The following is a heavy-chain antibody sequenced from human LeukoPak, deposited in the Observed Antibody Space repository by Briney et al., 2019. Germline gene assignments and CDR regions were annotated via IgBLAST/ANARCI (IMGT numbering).Heavy chain of an antibody. D-gene: IGHD6-13*01. Sequence: ASVKVSCKASGYTFTSYYMHWVRQAPGQGLEWMGIINPSGGSTSYAQKFQGRVTMTRDTSTSTVYMELSSLRSEDTAVYYCARVASSSWDYYYYYGMDVWGQGTTVTVSS. CDR2: INPSGGST. V-gene: IGHV1-46*01. J-gene: IGHJ6*02. CDR1: GYTFTSYY. CDR3: ARVASSSWDYYYYYGMDV.